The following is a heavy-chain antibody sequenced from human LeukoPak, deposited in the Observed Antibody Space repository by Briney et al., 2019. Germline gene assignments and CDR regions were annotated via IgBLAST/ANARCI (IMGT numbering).Heavy chain of an antibody. CDR3: ARGGGYCSGGSCYSTSPFDP. CDR2: IYYSGST. V-gene: IGHV4-59*01. CDR1: GGSFSGYY. J-gene: IGHJ5*02. Sequence: SETLSLTCAVYGGSFSGYYWSWIRQPPGKGLEWIGYIYYSGSTNYNPSLKSRVTISVDTSKNQFSLKLSSVTAADTAVYYCARGGGYCSGGSCYSTSPFDPWGQGTLVTVSS. D-gene: IGHD2-15*01.